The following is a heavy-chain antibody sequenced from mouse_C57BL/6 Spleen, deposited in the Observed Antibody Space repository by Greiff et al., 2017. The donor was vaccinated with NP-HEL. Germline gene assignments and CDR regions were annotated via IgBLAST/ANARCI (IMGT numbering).Heavy chain of an antibody. CDR1: GYAFTNYL. D-gene: IGHD1-1*01. CDR3: ARREGYGLYYFDY. CDR2: INPGSGGT. V-gene: IGHV1-54*01. J-gene: IGHJ2*01. Sequence: QVQLQQSGAELVRPGTSVKVSCKASGYAFTNYLIEWVKQRPGQGLEWIGVINPGSGGTNYNEKFKGKATLTADKSSSTAYMQLSSLTSEDSAVYFCARREGYGLYYFDYWGQGTTLTVSS.